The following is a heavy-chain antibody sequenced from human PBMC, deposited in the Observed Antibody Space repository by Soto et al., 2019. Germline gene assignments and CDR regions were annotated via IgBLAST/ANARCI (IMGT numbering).Heavy chain of an antibody. CDR3: AREWDSGWYVDV. J-gene: IGHJ6*03. D-gene: IGHD6-19*01. V-gene: IGHV3-66*01. CDR1: GFTVSSNY. Sequence: EVQLVESGGGLVQPGGSLRLSCAASGFTVSSNYMSWVRQAPGKGLEWVSVIYSGGSTYYADSVKGRFTISRDNSKHALYLEMNSLRAEDTAVYYCAREWDSGWYVDVWGKATTVTVSS. CDR2: IYSGGST.